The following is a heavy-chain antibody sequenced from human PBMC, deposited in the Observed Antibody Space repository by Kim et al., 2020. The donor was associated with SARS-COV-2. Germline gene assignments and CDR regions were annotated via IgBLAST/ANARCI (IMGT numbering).Heavy chain of an antibody. D-gene: IGHD6-13*01. Sequence: QKFQGRVTITADESTSTAYMELSSLRSEDTAVYYCARESIAAAGSGWFDPWGQGTLVTVSS. V-gene: IGHV1-69*01. CDR3: ARESIAAAGSGWFDP. J-gene: IGHJ5*02.